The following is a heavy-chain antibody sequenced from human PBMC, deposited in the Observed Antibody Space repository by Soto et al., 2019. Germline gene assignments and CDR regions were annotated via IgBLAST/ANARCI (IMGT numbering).Heavy chain of an antibody. J-gene: IGHJ4*02. CDR2: INSDGSST. Sequence: GGSLRLSCAASGFTFSSYWMHWVRQAPGKGLVWVSRINSDGSSTSYADSVKGRFTISRDNAKNTLYLQMNSLRAEDTAVYYCANGLPTVEYFDYWGQGTLVTVSS. CDR1: GFTFSSYW. CDR3: ANGLPTVEYFDY. D-gene: IGHD4-17*01. V-gene: IGHV3-74*01.